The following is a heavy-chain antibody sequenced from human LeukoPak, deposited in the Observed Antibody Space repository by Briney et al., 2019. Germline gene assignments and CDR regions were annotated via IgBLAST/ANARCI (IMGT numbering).Heavy chain of an antibody. J-gene: IGHJ4*02. D-gene: IGHD3-22*01. CDR3: ARPGLFPNCHDCSGYDY. V-gene: IGHV5-51*01. Sequence: GEARKISLKGSGYSFTSDLIGWVRQRPGKGVEVMGIIYPGGSDTRYSPSFQGQVTISADKFISNDYLQWSSLKVSDTAMYYCARPGLFPNCHDCSGYDYWGQGTLVTVSS. CDR1: GYSFTSDL. CDR2: IYPGGSDT.